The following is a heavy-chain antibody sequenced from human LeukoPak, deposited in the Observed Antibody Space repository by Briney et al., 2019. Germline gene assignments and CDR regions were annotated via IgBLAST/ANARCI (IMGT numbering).Heavy chain of an antibody. Sequence: GASVKVSCKASGGTFSSYAISWVRQAPGQGLEWMGRIIPILGIANYAQKFQGRVTITADKSTSAAYMELSSLRSEDTAVYYCARGYYDSSGTDYWGQGTLVTVSS. CDR3: ARGYYDSSGTDY. V-gene: IGHV1-69*04. J-gene: IGHJ4*02. CDR1: GGTFSSYA. D-gene: IGHD3-22*01. CDR2: IIPILGIA.